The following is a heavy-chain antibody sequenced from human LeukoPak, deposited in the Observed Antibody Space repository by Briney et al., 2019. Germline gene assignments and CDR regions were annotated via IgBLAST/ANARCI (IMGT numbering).Heavy chain of an antibody. Sequence: PSETLSLTCTVSGYSISSGYYWGWIRQPPGKGLEWIGSIYYSGSTYYNPSLKSRVTISVDTSKNQFSLKLSSVTAADTAVYYCARGQLRYCSGGSCWGTQYNWFDPWGQGTLVTVSS. V-gene: IGHV4-38-2*02. CDR1: GYSISSGYY. CDR3: ARGQLRYCSGGSCWGTQYNWFDP. CDR2: IYYSGST. D-gene: IGHD2-15*01. J-gene: IGHJ5*02.